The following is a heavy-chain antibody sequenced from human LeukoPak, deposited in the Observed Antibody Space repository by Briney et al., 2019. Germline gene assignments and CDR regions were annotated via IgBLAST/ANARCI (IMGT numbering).Heavy chain of an antibody. CDR2: ISQDGAST. D-gene: IGHD3-16*01. CDR1: GYTFYNYA. J-gene: IGHJ2*01. V-gene: IGHV3-23*01. Sequence: GGSQRLSCAASGYTFYNYAVTWVRQAPGKGLEWVSSISQDGASTHYADSVKGRFTISRDNSKNTVFLQMDSLRAEDTAVYFCAKYGSGQLWLLGWYFDFWGRGTLVSVSS. CDR3: AKYGSGQLWLLGWYFDF.